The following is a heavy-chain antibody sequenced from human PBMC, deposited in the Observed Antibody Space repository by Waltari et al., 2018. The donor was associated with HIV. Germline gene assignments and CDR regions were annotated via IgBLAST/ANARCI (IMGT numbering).Heavy chain of an antibody. CDR3: ARTPGDSYDTPFAFDY. CDR2: IYYSGSN. Sequence: QVQLQESGPGLVKPSQTLSLTCTVSGGSISSGGYYWSWIRQHPGKGLEWIGYIYYSGSNYYNPSLKRRVTISLDTSKNQFSVKLSSVTAADTAVYYCARTPGDSYDTPFAFDYWGQGTLVTVSS. V-gene: IGHV4-31*03. D-gene: IGHD3-3*01. CDR1: GGSISSGGYY. J-gene: IGHJ4*02.